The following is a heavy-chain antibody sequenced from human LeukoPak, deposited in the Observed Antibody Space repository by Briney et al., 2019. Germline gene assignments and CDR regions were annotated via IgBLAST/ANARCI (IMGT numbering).Heavy chain of an antibody. CDR3: ATESIAARPGWFDP. V-gene: IGHV1-18*01. CDR2: ISAYNGNT. D-gene: IGHD6-6*01. J-gene: IGHJ5*02. Sequence: ASVKVSCKASGYTFTSYGISWVRQAPGQGLEWMGWISAYNGNTNYAQKLQGRVTMTTDTSTSTAYMELRSLRSDDTAVYYCATESIAARPGWFDPWGQGTLVTVSS. CDR1: GYTFTSYG.